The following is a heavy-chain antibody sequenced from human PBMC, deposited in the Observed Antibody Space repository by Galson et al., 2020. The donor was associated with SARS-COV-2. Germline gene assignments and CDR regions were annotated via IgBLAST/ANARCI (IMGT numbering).Heavy chain of an antibody. CDR1: GGSFSGYY. J-gene: IGHJ4*02. V-gene: IGHV4-34*01. CDR3: ARGADYYDSSCLDY. CDR2: INHSGST. D-gene: IGHD3-22*01. Sequence: SETLSLTCAVYGGSFSGYYWSWIRQPQGKGLEWIGEINHSGSTNYNPSLKSPVTISVDTSKNQFSLKLSSVTAADTAVYCCARGADYYDSSCLDYWGQGTLVTVSS.